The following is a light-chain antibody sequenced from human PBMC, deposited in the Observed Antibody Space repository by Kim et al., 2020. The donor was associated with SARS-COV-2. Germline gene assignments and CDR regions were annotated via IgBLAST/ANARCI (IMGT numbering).Light chain of an antibody. Sequence: KTARITCGGNNIGSKSVHWYQQKPGQAPVLVIYYDSDRPSGIPERFSGSNSGNTATLTISRVEAGDEADYYCQVWDSSSDHPWVFGGGTQLTVL. CDR1: NIGSKS. J-gene: IGLJ3*02. V-gene: IGLV3-21*04. CDR3: QVWDSSSDHPWV. CDR2: YDS.